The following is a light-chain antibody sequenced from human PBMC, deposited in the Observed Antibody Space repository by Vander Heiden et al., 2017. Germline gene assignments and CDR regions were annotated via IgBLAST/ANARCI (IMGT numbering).Light chain of an antibody. CDR1: QSVLYSSNNKNY. J-gene: IGKJ1*01. CDR2: WAS. Sequence: DIVMTQSPDSLAVSLGERATINCESSQSVLYSSNNKNYLAWYQQKPGQPPKLLIYWASTRESGVPDRFSGSGSGTHFTLTISSLQAEDVAVYYCQQYYTTPRTFGQGTRVDSK. V-gene: IGKV4-1*01. CDR3: QQYYTTPRT.